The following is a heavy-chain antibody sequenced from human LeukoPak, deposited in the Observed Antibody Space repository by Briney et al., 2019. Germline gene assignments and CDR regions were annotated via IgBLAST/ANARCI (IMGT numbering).Heavy chain of an antibody. Sequence: SETLSLICTVSGGSISSSSYYWGWIRQPPGKGLEWIGNIYYSGSTYYNPSLKSRVTISVDTSKNQFSLKLSSVTAADTAVYYCARRVLTDSSGFACFDYWGQGTLVTVSS. J-gene: IGHJ4*02. CDR1: GGSISSSSYY. V-gene: IGHV4-39*01. D-gene: IGHD3-22*01. CDR3: ARRVLTDSSGFACFDY. CDR2: IYYSGST.